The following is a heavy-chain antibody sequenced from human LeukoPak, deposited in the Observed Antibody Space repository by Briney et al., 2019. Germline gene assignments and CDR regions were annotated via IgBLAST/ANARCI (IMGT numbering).Heavy chain of an antibody. CDR3: ARRVAAGYYMGV. D-gene: IGHD6-13*01. J-gene: IGHJ6*03. Sequence: GGPLEISCKGSGSTFTSYWIGWVRQLPGKGLEWMGIIYPVDSDTRYSPSFQGQATISADKCISTVYLQSSSLKGSDTGMYYCARRVAAGYYMGVWGKGTTVTIPS. V-gene: IGHV5-51*01. CDR2: IYPVDSDT. CDR1: GSTFTSYW.